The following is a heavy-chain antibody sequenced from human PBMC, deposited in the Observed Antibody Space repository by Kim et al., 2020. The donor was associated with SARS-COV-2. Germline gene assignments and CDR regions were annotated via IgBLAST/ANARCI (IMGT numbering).Heavy chain of an antibody. CDR3: AKDTLRGSYLGPTSGFDY. J-gene: IGHJ4*02. Sequence: KGRFTISRDNAKNSLYLQMNSLRAEDTALYYCAKDTLRGSYLGPTSGFDYWGQGTLVTVSS. D-gene: IGHD1-26*01. V-gene: IGHV3-9*01.